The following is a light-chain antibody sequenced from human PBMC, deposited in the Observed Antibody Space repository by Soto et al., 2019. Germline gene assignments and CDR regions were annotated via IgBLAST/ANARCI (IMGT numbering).Light chain of an antibody. J-gene: IGKJ4*01. CDR3: QQYDNLPLT. V-gene: IGKV1-33*01. Sequence: DIPMTQSPSSLSASVGDRVTITCQASQDISNYLNWYQQKPAKAPKLLIYDASNLETGVPSRFSGSGSGTDFTFTISSLQPEDIATYYCQQYDNLPLTFGGGTKVEIK. CDR1: QDISNY. CDR2: DAS.